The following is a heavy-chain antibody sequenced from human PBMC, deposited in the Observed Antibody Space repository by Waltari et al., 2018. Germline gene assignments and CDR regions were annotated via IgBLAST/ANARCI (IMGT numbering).Heavy chain of an antibody. D-gene: IGHD3-22*01. CDR2: ISSSSSTI. Sequence: SCAASGFTFSSYSMNWVRQAPGKGLEWVSYISSSSSTIYYADSVKGRFTISRDNAKNSLYLQMNSLRAEDTAVYYCASTPSRLLSYYYDSSGYRGWAFDIWGQGTMVTVSS. J-gene: IGHJ3*02. CDR1: GFTFSSYS. CDR3: ASTPSRLLSYYYDSSGYRGWAFDI. V-gene: IGHV3-48*04.